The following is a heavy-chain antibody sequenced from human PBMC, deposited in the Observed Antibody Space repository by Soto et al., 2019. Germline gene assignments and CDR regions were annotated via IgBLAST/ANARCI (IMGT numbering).Heavy chain of an antibody. Sequence: GGSLLLSCAASGFPFSSYSMSWVRPPQGKGLVWVSRINSDGSSTSYADSVKGRFTISRDNAKNTLYLQMNSLRAEDTAVYYCAREGVYCSGGSCYPTGFDYWGQGTLVTVSS. V-gene: IGHV3-74*01. D-gene: IGHD2-15*01. J-gene: IGHJ4*02. CDR3: AREGVYCSGGSCYPTGFDY. CDR1: GFPFSSYS. CDR2: INSDGSST.